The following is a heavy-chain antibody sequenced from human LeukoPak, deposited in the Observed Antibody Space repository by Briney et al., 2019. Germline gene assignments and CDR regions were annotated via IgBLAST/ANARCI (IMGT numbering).Heavy chain of an antibody. CDR3: ARGTTNLDF. J-gene: IGHJ1*01. V-gene: IGHV1-2*02. Sequence: ASVKVSCKASGYSFTGYYMHWVRQAPGQGLGWMGWLNPYSGDTAYAQKFQGRVTLTRDTSISTVYMEVSRLRSDDTAVYYCARGTTNLDFWGQGTLAIVSS. D-gene: IGHD1-7*01. CDR2: LNPYSGDT. CDR1: GYSFTGYY.